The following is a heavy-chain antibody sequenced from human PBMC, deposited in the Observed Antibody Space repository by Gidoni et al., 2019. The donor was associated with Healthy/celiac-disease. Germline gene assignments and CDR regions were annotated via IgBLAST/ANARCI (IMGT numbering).Heavy chain of an antibody. V-gene: IGHV3-74*01. D-gene: IGHD1-26*01. CDR2: INSDGSST. CDR3: ARDPGGHSGSYSYAFDI. Sequence: EVQLVESGGGLVQPGGSLRLSCAASGFTFSSYWMHWVRQAPGKGLVWVSRINSDGSSTSYADSVKGRFTISRDNAKNTLYLQMNSLRAEDTAVYYCARDPGGHSGSYSYAFDIWGQGTMVTVSP. J-gene: IGHJ3*02. CDR1: GFTFSSYW.